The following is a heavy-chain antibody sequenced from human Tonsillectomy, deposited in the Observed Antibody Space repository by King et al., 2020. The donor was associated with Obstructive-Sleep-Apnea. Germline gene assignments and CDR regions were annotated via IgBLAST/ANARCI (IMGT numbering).Heavy chain of an antibody. J-gene: IGHJ4*02. CDR1: GGSISSSSYY. CDR3: ARQIIDRGAYFDY. D-gene: IGHD3-10*01. V-gene: IGHV4-39*01. Sequence: QLQESGPGLVKPSETLSLTCTVSGGSISSSSYYWGWIRQPPGKGLEWIGSIYYSGSTYYNPSLKSRVTISVDTSKNQFSLKLSSVTAADTAVYYCARQIIDRGAYFDYWGQGTLVTVSS. CDR2: IYYSGST.